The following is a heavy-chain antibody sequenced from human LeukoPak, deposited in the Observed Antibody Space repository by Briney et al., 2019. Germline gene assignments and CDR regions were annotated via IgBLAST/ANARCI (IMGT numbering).Heavy chain of an antibody. J-gene: IGHJ4*02. CDR2: FDPEDGET. CDR1: GYTLTELS. D-gene: IGHD3-3*01. Sequence: GASVKVSCKVSGYTLTELSMHWVRQAPGKGLEWMGGFDPEDGETIYAQKFQGRVTMTEDTSTDTAYMELSSLRSEDTAVYYCATVESLPIFGVVTRSYFDYWGQGTLVTVSP. V-gene: IGHV1-24*01. CDR3: ATVESLPIFGVVTRSYFDY.